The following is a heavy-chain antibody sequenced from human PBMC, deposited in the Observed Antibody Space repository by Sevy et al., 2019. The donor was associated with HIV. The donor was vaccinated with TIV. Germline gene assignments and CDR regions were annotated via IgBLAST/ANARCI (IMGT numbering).Heavy chain of an antibody. CDR3: ARAIAAAGSFDY. CDR2: IYYSGST. Sequence: SETLSLTCTVSGGSISSGGYYWSWIRQHPGKGLEWIGYIYYSGSTYYNPSLQSRVTISVDTSKNQFSLKLSSVTAADTAVYYCARAIAAAGSFDYWGQGTLVTVSS. J-gene: IGHJ4*02. V-gene: IGHV4-31*03. CDR1: GGSISSGGYY. D-gene: IGHD6-13*01.